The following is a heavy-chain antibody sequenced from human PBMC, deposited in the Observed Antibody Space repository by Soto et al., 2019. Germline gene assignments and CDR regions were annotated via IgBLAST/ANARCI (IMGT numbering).Heavy chain of an antibody. CDR3: ARDYYDSSGYYSVDV. CDR1: GFTVSSHY. D-gene: IGHD3-22*01. Sequence: EVQLVESGGGLIQPGGSLRLSCAASGFTVSSHYMSWVRQAPGKGLEWVSVIYSGGSTYYADSVKGRFTISRDNSKNTLYLQMNSLRAEDTAVYYCARDYYDSSGYYSVDVWGQGTTVTVSS. V-gene: IGHV3-53*01. J-gene: IGHJ6*02. CDR2: IYSGGST.